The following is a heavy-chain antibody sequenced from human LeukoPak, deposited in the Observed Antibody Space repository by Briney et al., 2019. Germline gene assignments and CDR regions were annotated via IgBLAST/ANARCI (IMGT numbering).Heavy chain of an antibody. D-gene: IGHD1/OR15-1a*01. CDR3: AREGEGYNWKNIGAFDI. J-gene: IGHJ3*02. CDR2: INPNSGGT. Sequence: GASVKVSCKASGYTFTGYYMHWVRQAPGQGLEWMGWINPNSGGTNYAQKFQGRVTMTRDTSISTAYMELSRLRSDDTAVYYCAREGEGYNWKNIGAFDIWGQGTMVTVSS. CDR1: GYTFTGYY. V-gene: IGHV1-2*02.